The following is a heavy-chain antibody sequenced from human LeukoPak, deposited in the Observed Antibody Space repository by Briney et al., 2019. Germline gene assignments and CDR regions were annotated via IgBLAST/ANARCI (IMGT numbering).Heavy chain of an antibody. CDR1: GFTVSRNY. V-gene: IGHV3-69-1*01. D-gene: IGHD1-7*01. CDR2: ISSSSTI. J-gene: IGHJ3*02. Sequence: GGSLRLSCAASGFTVSRNYMTWVRQAPGKGLEWVSYISSSSTIYYADSVKGRFTISRDNAKNSLYLQLNSLRAEDTAVYYCARENYENDAFDIWGQGTVVTVSS. CDR3: ARENYENDAFDI.